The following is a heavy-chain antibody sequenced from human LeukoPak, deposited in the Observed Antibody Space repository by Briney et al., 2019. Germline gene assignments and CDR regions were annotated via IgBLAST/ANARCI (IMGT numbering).Heavy chain of an antibody. J-gene: IGHJ6*02. V-gene: IGHV4-4*07. Sequence: SETLSLTCTVSGGSISSYYWSWIRQPAGKGLEWIGRIYTSGSTNYNPSLKSRVTMSVDTSKNQFSLKLSSVTAADTAVYYCARDAPSYYYDSSGYPDEKYYYYGMDVWGQGTTVTVSS. D-gene: IGHD3-22*01. CDR2: IYTSGST. CDR1: GGSISSYY. CDR3: ARDAPSYYYDSSGYPDEKYYYYGMDV.